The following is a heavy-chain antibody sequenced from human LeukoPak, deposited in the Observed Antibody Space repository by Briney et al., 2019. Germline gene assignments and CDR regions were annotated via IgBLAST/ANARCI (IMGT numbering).Heavy chain of an antibody. J-gene: IGHJ6*02. Sequence: GGSLRLSCAASGFTFSSFAMNWVRQAPGKGLGWVSTTSGNGGATYYADSVKGRFTISRDNSKSTLYLQMNSLRAEDTAVYYCAREIVVVPAAHVYYYYGMDVWGQGTTVTVSS. CDR3: AREIVVVPAAHVYYYYGMDV. D-gene: IGHD2-2*01. CDR1: GFTFSSFA. CDR2: TSGNGGAT. V-gene: IGHV3-23*01.